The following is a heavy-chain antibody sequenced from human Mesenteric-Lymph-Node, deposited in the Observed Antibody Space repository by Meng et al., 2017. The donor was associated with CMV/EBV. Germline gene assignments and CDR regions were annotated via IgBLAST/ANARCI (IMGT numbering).Heavy chain of an antibody. CDR2: IIPILGIA. D-gene: IGHD4-23*01. CDR1: GGTFSSYT. J-gene: IGHJ6*02. Sequence: SVKVSCKASGGTFSSYTISWVRQAPGQGLEWMGRIIPILGIANYAQKFQGRVTITTDESTSTAYMELSSLRSEDTAVYYCARGVTPYYYYYGMDVWGQGTTVTVSS. V-gene: IGHV1-69*16. CDR3: ARGVTPYYYYYGMDV.